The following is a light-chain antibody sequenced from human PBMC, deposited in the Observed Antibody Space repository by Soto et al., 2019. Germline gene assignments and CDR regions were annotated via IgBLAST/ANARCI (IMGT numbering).Light chain of an antibody. J-gene: IGKJ4*01. V-gene: IGKV3-15*01. Sequence: EIVMTQSPATLSVSPGERATLSCRASQSVSSNLAWYQQKPGQAPRLLIYGASTRATGIPARFSGSGSGTEFTLTISSLQSEDFAVYYCQQCYSSPLTFGGGTKVEIK. CDR2: GAS. CDR1: QSVSSN. CDR3: QQCYSSPLT.